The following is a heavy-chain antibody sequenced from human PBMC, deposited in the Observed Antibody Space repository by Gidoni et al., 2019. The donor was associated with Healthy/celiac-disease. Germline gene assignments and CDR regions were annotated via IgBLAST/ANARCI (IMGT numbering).Heavy chain of an antibody. CDR2: ISYDGSNK. V-gene: IGHV3-30*18. CDR1: GFTFSSYG. CDR3: AKARYSSSSEPYYYYYGMDV. D-gene: IGHD6-6*01. Sequence: QVQLVESGGGVVQPGRSLRLSCAASGFTFSSYGMHWVRQAPGKGLEWVAVISYDGSNKYYADSVKGRFTISRDNSKNTLYLQMNSLRAEDTAVYYCAKARYSSSSEPYYYYYGMDVWGQGTTVTVSS. J-gene: IGHJ6*02.